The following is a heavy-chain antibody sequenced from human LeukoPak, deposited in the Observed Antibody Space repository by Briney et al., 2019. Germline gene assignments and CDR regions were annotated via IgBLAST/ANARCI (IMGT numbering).Heavy chain of an antibody. D-gene: IGHD3-10*01. J-gene: IGHJ4*02. Sequence: PGGSLRLSCAASGFTFDDYAMHWVRHAPGKGLEWVSGISWNSGSIGYADSVKGRFTISRDNAKNSLYLQMNSLRAEDTALYYCAKDSTAYYYGSGSYHAFDYWGQGTLVTVSS. V-gene: IGHV3-9*01. CDR2: ISWNSGSI. CDR3: AKDSTAYYYGSGSYHAFDY. CDR1: GFTFDDYA.